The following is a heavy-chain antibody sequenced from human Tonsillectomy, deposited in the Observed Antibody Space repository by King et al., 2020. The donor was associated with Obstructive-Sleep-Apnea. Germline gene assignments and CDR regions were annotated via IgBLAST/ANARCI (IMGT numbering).Heavy chain of an antibody. CDR1: GASINSDDYS. D-gene: IGHD3-10*01. V-gene: IGHV4-30-2*01. CDR3: ARVFPYGSGTYIWFNP. J-gene: IGHJ5*02. Sequence: QLQESGPGVVKPSQTLSLTCGVSGASINSDDYSWSWVRQPPGKGLEWIGSIYHTGSTFHNPSLKSRVTVSVDRSKNQFFLKLTSVNVADMAVYFCARVFPYGSGTYIWFNPWGRGTLVTVSS. CDR2: IYHTGST.